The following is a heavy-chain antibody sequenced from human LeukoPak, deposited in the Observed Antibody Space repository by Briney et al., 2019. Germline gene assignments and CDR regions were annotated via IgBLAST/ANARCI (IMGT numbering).Heavy chain of an antibody. CDR1: GGSISSSSYY. V-gene: IGHV4-61*01. J-gene: IGHJ4*02. CDR3: ARAGSYRGFFDY. D-gene: IGHD3-10*01. Sequence: SETLPLTCTVSGGSISSSSYYWSWIRQPPGKGLEWIGYIYYSGSTNYNPSLKSRVTISVDTSKNQFSLKLSSVTAADTAVYYCARAGSYRGFFDYWGQGTLLTVSS. CDR2: IYYSGST.